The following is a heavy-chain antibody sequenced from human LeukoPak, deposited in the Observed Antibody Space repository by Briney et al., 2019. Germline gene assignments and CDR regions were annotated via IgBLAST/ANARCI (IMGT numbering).Heavy chain of an antibody. Sequence: ASVKASCKASGYTFTSYGISWVRQAPGQGLEWMGWISAYNGNTNYAQKLQGRVTMTTDTSTSTAYMELRSLRSDDTAVYYCARDQIPVRYGSGSRAAYYYYGMDVWGQGTAVTVSS. V-gene: IGHV1-18*01. CDR2: ISAYNGNT. CDR1: GYTFTSYG. J-gene: IGHJ6*02. CDR3: ARDQIPVRYGSGSRAAYYYYGMDV. D-gene: IGHD3-10*01.